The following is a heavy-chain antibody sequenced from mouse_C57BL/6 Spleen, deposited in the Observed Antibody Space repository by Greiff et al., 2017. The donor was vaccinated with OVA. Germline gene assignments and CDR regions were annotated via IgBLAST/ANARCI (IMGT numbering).Heavy chain of an antibody. CDR1: GYTFTDYY. CDR2: IYPGSGNT. J-gene: IGHJ2*01. Sequence: VQLQESGAELVRPGASVKLSCKASGYTFTDYYINWVKQRPGQGLEWIARIYPGSGNTYYNEKFKGKATLTAEKSSSTAYMQLSSLTSEDPAVYFCARYDYWGQGTTLTVSS. V-gene: IGHV1-76*01. CDR3: ARYDY.